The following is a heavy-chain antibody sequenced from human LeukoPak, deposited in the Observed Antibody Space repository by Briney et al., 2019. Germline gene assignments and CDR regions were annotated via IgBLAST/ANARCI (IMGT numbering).Heavy chain of an antibody. CDR3: AKDLQVDYDSSATNYAFDI. J-gene: IGHJ3*02. D-gene: IGHD3-22*01. CDR2: ISYDGSNK. CDR1: GFTFSSYA. Sequence: PGGSLRLSCAASGFTFSSYAMHWVRQAPGKGLEWVAVISYDGSNKYYADSVKGRFTISRDNSKNTLYLQMNSLRAEDTAVYYCAKDLQVDYDSSATNYAFDIWGQGTMVTVSS. V-gene: IGHV3-30*04.